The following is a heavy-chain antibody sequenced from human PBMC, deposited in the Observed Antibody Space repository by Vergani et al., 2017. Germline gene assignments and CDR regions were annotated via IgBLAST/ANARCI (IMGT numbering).Heavy chain of an antibody. CDR3: ATDCTNGVCMDY. D-gene: IGHD2-8*01. Sequence: QVQLVESGGGLVKPGGSLRLSCAASGFPFSDYYMSWIRQAPGKGLGWVSYISSSGSTIYYADSVKGRFTISRDNAKNSLYLQMNSLRAEDTAVYYCATDCTNGVCMDYWGQGTLVTVSS. CDR1: GFPFSDYY. J-gene: IGHJ4*02. V-gene: IGHV3-11*01. CDR2: ISSSGSTI.